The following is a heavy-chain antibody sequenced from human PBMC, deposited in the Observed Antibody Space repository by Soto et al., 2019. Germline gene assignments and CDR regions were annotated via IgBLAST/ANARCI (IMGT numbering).Heavy chain of an antibody. J-gene: IGHJ6*02. CDR2: TYYRSKWYN. V-gene: IGHV6-1*01. Sequence: PSQTLSLTCAISGDSVSSNSAAWNWIRQSPSRGLEWLGRTYYRSKWYNDYAVSVKGRFTISRDNAKNSLYLQMNSLRAEDTAVYYCARDPNIVLVPAALRSYYYYYGMDVWGQGTTVTVSS. CDR3: ARDPNIVLVPAALRSYYYYYGMDV. D-gene: IGHD2-2*01. CDR1: GDSVSSNSAA.